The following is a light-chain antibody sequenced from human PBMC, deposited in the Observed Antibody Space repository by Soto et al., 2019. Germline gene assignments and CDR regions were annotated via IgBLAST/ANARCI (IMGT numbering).Light chain of an antibody. CDR2: LTS. Sequence: EIVLTQSPGTLSLSPGERATLSCRASQAVNTRLAWYQHKPGQAPRLLIYLTSNRAAGIPARFTGSGSGTDFTLTISSLQTEDSAVYYCQQYTNWPRTFGQGTKVDIK. CDR1: QAVNTR. CDR3: QQYTNWPRT. J-gene: IGKJ1*01. V-gene: IGKV3D-15*01.